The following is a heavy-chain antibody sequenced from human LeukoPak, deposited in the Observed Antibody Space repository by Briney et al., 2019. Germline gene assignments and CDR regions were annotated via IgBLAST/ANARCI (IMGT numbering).Heavy chain of an antibody. Sequence: SETLSLTCAVYGGSFSGYYWSWIRQPPGKGLEWIGEINHSGSTNYNPSLKSRDTISVDTSKNQFSLKLSSVTAADTAVYYCARDPLYCSGGSCYPGDYYYYYGMDVWGKGTTVTVSS. D-gene: IGHD2-15*01. CDR2: INHSGST. CDR1: GGSFSGYY. V-gene: IGHV4-34*01. J-gene: IGHJ6*04. CDR3: ARDPLYCSGGSCYPGDYYYYYGMDV.